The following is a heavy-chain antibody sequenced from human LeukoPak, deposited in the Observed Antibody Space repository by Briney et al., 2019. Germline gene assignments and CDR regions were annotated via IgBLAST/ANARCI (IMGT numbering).Heavy chain of an antibody. V-gene: IGHV4-59*08. CDR3: ARHRRVAGGLVDY. Sequence: PGETLCLTCTVSGGSISSYYWSWIRQPPGKGLEWIGYIYDSGSTNYNPTLMIRVTISVDTSKNQFSLKLSSVTAADTAVYYCARHRRVAGGLVDYWGQGTLVTVSS. CDR1: GGSISSYY. J-gene: IGHJ4*02. CDR2: IYDSGST. D-gene: IGHD6-19*01.